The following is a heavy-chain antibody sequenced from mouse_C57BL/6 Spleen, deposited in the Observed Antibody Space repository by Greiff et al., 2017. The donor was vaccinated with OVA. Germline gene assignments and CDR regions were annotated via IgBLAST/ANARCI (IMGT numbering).Heavy chain of an antibody. V-gene: IGHV1-22*01. CDR1: GYTFTDYN. CDR3: ARGGPYGSSYDYAMDY. CDR2: INPNNGGT. D-gene: IGHD1-1*01. Sequence: VQLQQSGPELVKPGASVKMSCKASGYTFTDYNMHWVKQSHGKSLEWIGYINPNNGGTSYNQKFKGKATLTVNKSSSTAYMELRSLTSEDSAVYYCARGGPYGSSYDYAMDYWGQGTSVTVSS. J-gene: IGHJ4*01.